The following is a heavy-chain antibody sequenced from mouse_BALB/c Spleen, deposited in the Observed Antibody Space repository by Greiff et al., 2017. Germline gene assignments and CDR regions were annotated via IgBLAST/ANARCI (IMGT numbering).Heavy chain of an antibody. D-gene: IGHD1-1*01. J-gene: IGHJ4*01. Sequence: EVQLQQSGAELVRSGASVKLSCTASGFNIKDYYMHWVKQRPEQGLEWIGWIDPENGDTEYAPKFQGKATMTADTSSNTAYLQLSSLTSEDTAVYYCNARGHYYGISYVFYAMDYWGQGTSVTVSS. CDR1: GFNIKDYY. CDR2: IDPENGDT. CDR3: NARGHYYGISYVFYAMDY. V-gene: IGHV14-4*02.